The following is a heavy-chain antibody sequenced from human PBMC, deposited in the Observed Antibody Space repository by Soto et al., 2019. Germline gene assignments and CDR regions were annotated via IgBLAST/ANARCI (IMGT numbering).Heavy chain of an antibody. Sequence: EVQLVESGGGLVQPGRSLRLSCAASGFTFDDYAMHWVRQAPGKGLEWVSGITWNSGSIGYADSVKGRFTISRDNGKSXXYLQLSSLRADDTALYYCAKGHMWGGESTSYYFDSWGQGTLVTVSS. CDR3: AKGHMWGGESTSYYFDS. CDR1: GFTFDDYA. V-gene: IGHV3-9*01. J-gene: IGHJ4*02. D-gene: IGHD6-6*01. CDR2: ITWNSGSI.